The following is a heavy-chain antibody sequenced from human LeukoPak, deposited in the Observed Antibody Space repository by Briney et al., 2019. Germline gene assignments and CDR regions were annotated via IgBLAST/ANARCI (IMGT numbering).Heavy chain of an antibody. CDR1: GYTFTGYY. V-gene: IGHV1-18*04. Sequence: ASVKVSCKASGYTFTGYYMHWVRQAPGQGLEWMGWISVNNDNTHYAQKFQGRVTMTTDTSTSTAYMEVRSLRSDDTAVYYCARVPGYNNCLDPWGQGTLVTVSS. J-gene: IGHJ5*02. D-gene: IGHD1-14*01. CDR3: ARVPGYNNCLDP. CDR2: ISVNNDNT.